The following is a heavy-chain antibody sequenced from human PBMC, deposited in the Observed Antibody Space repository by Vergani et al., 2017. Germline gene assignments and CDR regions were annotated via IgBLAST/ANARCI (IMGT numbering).Heavy chain of an antibody. J-gene: IGHJ1*01. Sequence: QVHLVESGGGVVQPGRSLRLSCVVSGFTSRYYGMHWVRQAPGKGLEWVAVISYDGTQKYYADSVKGRFTISRDNSKSTLHLQMNSPRTEDTAVYYCATKSCGTPGCQIGYFREWGQGTLVTVSS. V-gene: IGHV3-30*03. CDR2: ISYDGTQK. D-gene: IGHD1-1*01. CDR3: ATKSCGTPGCQIGYFRE. CDR1: GFTSRYYG.